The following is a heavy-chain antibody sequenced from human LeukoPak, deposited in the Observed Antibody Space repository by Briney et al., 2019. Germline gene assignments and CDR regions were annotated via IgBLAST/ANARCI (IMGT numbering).Heavy chain of an antibody. D-gene: IGHD5-18*01. V-gene: IGHV4-39*01. CDR3: ARTRYSYGEFDY. Sequence: SSETLSLTCTVSGGSISSSSYYWGWIRQPPGKGLEWIGSIYYSGSTYYNPSLKSRVTISVDTSKNQFSLKLSSVTAADTAVYYCARTRYSYGEFDYWGQGTLVTVSS. CDR2: IYYSGST. J-gene: IGHJ4*02. CDR1: GGSISSSSYY.